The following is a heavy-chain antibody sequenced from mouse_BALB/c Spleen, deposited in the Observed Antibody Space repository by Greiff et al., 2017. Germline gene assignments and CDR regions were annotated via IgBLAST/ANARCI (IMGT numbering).Heavy chain of an antibody. CDR3: ARWGYVAMDY. CDR1: GFNIKDTY. Sequence: EVQVVESGAELVKPGASVKLSCTASGFNIKDTYMHWVKQRPEQGLEWIGRIDPANGNTKYDPKFQGKATITADTSSNTAYLQLSSLTSEDTAVYYCARWGYVAMDYWGQGTSVTVSS. J-gene: IGHJ4*01. CDR2: IDPANGNT. V-gene: IGHV14-3*02. D-gene: IGHD2-10*02.